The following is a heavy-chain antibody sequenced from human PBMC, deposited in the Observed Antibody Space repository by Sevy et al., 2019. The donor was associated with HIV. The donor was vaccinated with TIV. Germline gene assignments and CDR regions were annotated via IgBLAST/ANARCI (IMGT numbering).Heavy chain of an antibody. CDR3: ARGHVWFRWFDP. D-gene: IGHD3-10*01. Sequence: SETLSLTCTVSGGYISSYYWSWIRQPPGKGLEWIGYIYYSGSTNYNPSLKSRVTISVDTSKNQFSLKLSSVTAADTAVYYCARGHVWFRWFDPWGQGTLVTVSS. CDR2: IYYSGST. J-gene: IGHJ5*02. V-gene: IGHV4-59*01. CDR1: GGYISSYY.